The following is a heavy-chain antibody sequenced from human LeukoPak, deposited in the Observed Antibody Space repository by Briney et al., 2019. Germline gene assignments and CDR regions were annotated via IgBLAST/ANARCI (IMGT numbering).Heavy chain of an antibody. D-gene: IGHD3-10*01. Sequence: SETLSLTCTVSGGSISSYYWSWIRQPPGKGLEWIGYIYYSGYTNYKSSLKSRVTISVDTSKNQFSLKLSSVTAADTAVYYCARTTMVRGTYYMDVWGKGTTVTVSS. CDR1: GGSISSYY. V-gene: IGHV4-59*01. CDR3: ARTTMVRGTYYMDV. CDR2: IYYSGYT. J-gene: IGHJ6*03.